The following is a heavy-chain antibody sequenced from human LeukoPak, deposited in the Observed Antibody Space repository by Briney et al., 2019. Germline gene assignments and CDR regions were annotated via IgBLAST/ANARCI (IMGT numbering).Heavy chain of an antibody. Sequence: GRSLRLSCAASGFTFSSYGMHWVRQAPGKGLEWVAVISYDGSNKYYADSVKGRFTISRDNSKNTLYLQMNSLRAEDTAVYYCAKGDYGDYDPGDYWGQGTLATVSS. CDR2: ISYDGSNK. D-gene: IGHD4-17*01. J-gene: IGHJ4*02. V-gene: IGHV3-30*18. CDR1: GFTFSSYG. CDR3: AKGDYGDYDPGDY.